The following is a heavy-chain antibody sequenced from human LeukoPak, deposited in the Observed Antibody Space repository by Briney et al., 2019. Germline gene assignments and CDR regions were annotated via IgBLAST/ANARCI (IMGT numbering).Heavy chain of an antibody. J-gene: IGHJ3*02. Sequence: SETLSLTCTVSGGSISSYYWSWIRQPPGKGLEWIGCIYYSGSTNYNPSLKSRVTISVDTSKNQFSLKLSSVTAADTAVYYCARRYCSSTSCYAFDIWGQGTMVTVSS. CDR2: IYYSGST. V-gene: IGHV4-59*01. CDR1: GGSISSYY. D-gene: IGHD2-2*01. CDR3: ARRYCSSTSCYAFDI.